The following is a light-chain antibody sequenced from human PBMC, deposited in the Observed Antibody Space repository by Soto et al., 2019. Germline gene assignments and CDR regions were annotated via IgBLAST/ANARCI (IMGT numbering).Light chain of an antibody. CDR2: AAS. Sequence: EIVMTQSPATLSVSPGERATLSCRASQSLSFNLAWYQQKPGQAPRLLIYAASTRATGIPDRFSGSGSGTDLTLTISRLEPEDFAVYYCQQYGSSPGTFGGGTKVDIK. CDR3: QQYGSSPGT. CDR1: QSLSFN. J-gene: IGKJ4*01. V-gene: IGKV3-20*01.